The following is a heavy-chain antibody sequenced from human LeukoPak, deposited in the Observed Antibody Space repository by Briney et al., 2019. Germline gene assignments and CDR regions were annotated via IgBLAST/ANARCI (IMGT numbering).Heavy chain of an antibody. V-gene: IGHV4-59*01. J-gene: IGHJ4*02. CDR1: GGSISSYY. CDR2: IYYSGST. Sequence: SETLSLTCTVSGGSISSYYWSWIRQPPGKGLEWIGYIYYSGSTNYNPSLKSRVTISVDTSKNQFSLKLSSVTAADTAVYYCARGDGYNLLPDYWGQGTLVTVSS. D-gene: IGHD5-24*01. CDR3: ARGDGYNLLPDY.